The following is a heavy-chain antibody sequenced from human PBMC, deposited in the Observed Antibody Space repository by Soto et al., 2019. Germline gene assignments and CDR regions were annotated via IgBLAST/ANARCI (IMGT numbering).Heavy chain of an antibody. CDR2: INPSGGK. D-gene: IGHD2-15*01. CDR3: ARVYCSGGSCYGIDY. V-gene: IGHV1-46*01. J-gene: IGHJ4*02. CDR1: GDTFTSYY. Sequence: QVQLVQSGAEVKKPGASVKISCKASGDTFTSYYMHWVRQAPGQGLEWMGIINPSGGKSYAQKFQGRVTMTRETSTSTVYMELSSLRSEDTAVYYCARVYCSGGSCYGIDYWGQGTLVTVSS.